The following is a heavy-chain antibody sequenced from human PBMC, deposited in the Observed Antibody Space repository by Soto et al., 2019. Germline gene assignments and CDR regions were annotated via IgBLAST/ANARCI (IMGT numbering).Heavy chain of an antibody. V-gene: IGHV4-30-4*01. J-gene: IGHJ4*02. D-gene: IGHD2-2*01. Sequence: QVQLQESGPGLVKPSQTLSLTCTVSGGSISSGDYYWSWIRQPPGKGLEWIGYIYYSGSTNYNPSFKSRVTLSVDTSKNQFSLKLSSMTAADTAVYYCARDQLKGEPFYWGQGTLVTVSS. CDR2: IYYSGST. CDR1: GGSISSGDYY. CDR3: ARDQLKGEPFY.